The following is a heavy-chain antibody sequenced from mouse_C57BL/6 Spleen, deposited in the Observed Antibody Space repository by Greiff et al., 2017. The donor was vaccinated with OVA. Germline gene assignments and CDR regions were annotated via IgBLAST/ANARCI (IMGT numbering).Heavy chain of an antibody. Sequence: VQLQQPGAELVKPGASVKMSCKASGYTFTSYWITWVKQRPGQGLEWIGDIYPGSGSTNYNEKFKSKAILTVDTSSSTAYMQLSSLTSEDSAVYYCARVDYYGSSYWYFDVWGTGTTVTVSS. CDR1: GYTFTSYW. V-gene: IGHV1-55*01. D-gene: IGHD1-1*01. CDR3: ARVDYYGSSYWYFDV. CDR2: IYPGSGST. J-gene: IGHJ1*03.